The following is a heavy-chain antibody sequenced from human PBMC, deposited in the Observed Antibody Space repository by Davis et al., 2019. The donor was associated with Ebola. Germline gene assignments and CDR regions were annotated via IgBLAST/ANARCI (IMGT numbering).Heavy chain of an antibody. J-gene: IGHJ4*02. D-gene: IGHD1-26*01. V-gene: IGHV3-64D*08. CDR2: ISSSGKT. CDR1: EFIFSNYA. Sequence: GESLKISCAVSEFIFSNYAMNWVRQAPGKGLEYVSVISSSGKTYYADSVKGRFTISRDNSQNNVYLQMTSLRVEDTAVYYCVKEGTTTIWVDSDNWGQGTLVTVAS. CDR3: VKEGTTTIWVDSDN.